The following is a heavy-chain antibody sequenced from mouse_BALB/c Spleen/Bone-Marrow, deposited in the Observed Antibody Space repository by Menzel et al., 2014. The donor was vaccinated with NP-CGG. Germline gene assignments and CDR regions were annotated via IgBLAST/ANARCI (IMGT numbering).Heavy chain of an antibody. Sequence: VQLQQSGAELVKPGASVKLSCTASGFNIKDTYMHWVKQRPEQGLEWIGRIDPANGNTKYDPKFQGKATITADTSSNTAYLQLSSLTSEDNAVYYCASYRYAWYFDVWGAGTTVTVSS. J-gene: IGHJ1*01. CDR2: IDPANGNT. CDR3: ASYRYAWYFDV. CDR1: GFNIKDTY. V-gene: IGHV14-3*02. D-gene: IGHD2-14*01.